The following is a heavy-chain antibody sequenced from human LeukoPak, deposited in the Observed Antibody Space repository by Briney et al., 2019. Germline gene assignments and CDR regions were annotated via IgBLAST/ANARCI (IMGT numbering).Heavy chain of an antibody. CDR1: GFTFSSHW. D-gene: IGHD3-9*01. J-gene: IGHJ4*02. Sequence: GGSLRLSCAASGFTFSSHWMSWVRQAPGKGLEWVANIKQDGSEKYYVDSVKGRFTISRDNSKNTLYLQMNSLRAEDTAVYYCARDLGYYDILTGLDYWGQGTLVTVSS. V-gene: IGHV3-7*01. CDR3: ARDLGYYDILTGLDY. CDR2: IKQDGSEK.